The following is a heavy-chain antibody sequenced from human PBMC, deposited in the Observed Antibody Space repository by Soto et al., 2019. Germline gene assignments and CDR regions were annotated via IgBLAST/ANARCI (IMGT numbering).Heavy chain of an antibody. V-gene: IGHV1-18*04. CDR1: GYTFTSYG. CDR3: ARGGKSEIFGVVIGGNRFDP. Sequence: GASVKVSFKASGYTFTSYGISWVRQAPGQGLEWMGWISAYNGNTNYAQKLQGRVTMTTDTSTSTAYMELRSLRSDDTAVYYCARGGKSEIFGVVIGGNRFDPWGQGTLVTVSS. D-gene: IGHD3-3*01. CDR2: ISAYNGNT. J-gene: IGHJ5*02.